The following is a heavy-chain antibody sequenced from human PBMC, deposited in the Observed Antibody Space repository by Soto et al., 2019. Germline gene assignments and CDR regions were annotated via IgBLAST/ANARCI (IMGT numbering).Heavy chain of an antibody. CDR2: LYPGPGT. V-gene: IGHV3-66*04. CDR1: GFTVSTNF. Sequence: EEQLVESGGGLVRPGGSLRLSCAVSGFTVSTNFMNWVRQAPGKERQWVAVLYPGPGTYYADSVKGRFIISRDDSTNTLFLHLTNMRAEATAVYYCARQCGGDCSNAFTLWGQGTMVTVSS. J-gene: IGHJ3*01. CDR3: ARQCGGDCSNAFTL. D-gene: IGHD2-21*01.